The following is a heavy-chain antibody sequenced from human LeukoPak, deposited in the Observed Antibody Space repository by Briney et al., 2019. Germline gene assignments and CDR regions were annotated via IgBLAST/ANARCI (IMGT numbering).Heavy chain of an antibody. CDR2: IWYDGSNK. J-gene: IGHJ5*02. D-gene: IGHD1-26*01. CDR1: GFTFSSYG. V-gene: IGHV3-33*01. CDR3: ARGGLVGATTGKRNWFDP. Sequence: GGSLRLSCAASGFTFSSYGMHWVRQAPGKGLEWVALIWYDGSNKYYTDSVKGRLTISRDNSKSTLYLQLNGLRAEDTAVYYCARGGLVGATTGKRNWFDPWGQGTLVTVSS.